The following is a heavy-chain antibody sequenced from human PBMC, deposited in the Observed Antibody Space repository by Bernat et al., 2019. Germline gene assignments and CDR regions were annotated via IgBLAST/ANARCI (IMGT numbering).Heavy chain of an antibody. Sequence: EVQLLESGGGLVQPGGSLRLSCAASGFTFSAYAMSWVRQAPGKGLEWVSAISSSGGSTYYADSVKGRFTISRDISKNTLYLQMNSLRAEDTAIYYCAKDLYCSTTRFYWGQGTLVTVSS. J-gene: IGHJ4*02. CDR2: ISSSGGST. CDR3: AKDLYCSTTRFY. CDR1: GFTFSAYA. D-gene: IGHD2-2*01. V-gene: IGHV3-23*01.